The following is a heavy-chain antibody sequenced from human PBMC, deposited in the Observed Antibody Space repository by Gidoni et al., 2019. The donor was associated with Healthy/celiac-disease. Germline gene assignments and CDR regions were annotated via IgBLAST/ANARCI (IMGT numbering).Heavy chain of an antibody. J-gene: IGHJ4*02. CDR2: IYYSWST. CDR1: GGSISSYY. V-gene: IGHV4-59*08. Sequence: QAPLQESGPGLVKPSETLSLTCTVSGGSISSYYWRWIRQPPGKGLEWIGYIYYSWSTNYNPSLKSRVTISVDTSKNQFSLKLSSVTAADTAVYYCARHTPTPGTTVWGQGTLVTVSS. D-gene: IGHD1-1*01. CDR3: ARHTPTPGTTV.